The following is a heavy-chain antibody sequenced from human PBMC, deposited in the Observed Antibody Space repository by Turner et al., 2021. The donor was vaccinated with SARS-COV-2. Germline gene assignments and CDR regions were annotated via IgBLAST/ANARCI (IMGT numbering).Heavy chain of an antibody. D-gene: IGHD1-26*01. CDR2: ISGTAYST. V-gene: IGHV3-23*01. J-gene: IGHJ6*02. Sequence: EVQLLESGGGLVQPGGSLRLSCVTSGFTFDNYALTWVRQAPGKGLEWVSTISGTAYSTDYADSVRGRFSISRDFSKNTMYLQMNSLRAEDTAVYYCAKGITVGPTIGMDVWGHGTRVTVSS. CDR1: GFTFDNYA. CDR3: AKGITVGPTIGMDV.